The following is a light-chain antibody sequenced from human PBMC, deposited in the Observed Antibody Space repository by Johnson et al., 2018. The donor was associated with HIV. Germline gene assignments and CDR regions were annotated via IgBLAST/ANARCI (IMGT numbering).Light chain of an antibody. V-gene: IGLV1-51*02. CDR3: GTWDSSLSAYV. CDR2: ENN. Sequence: QSLLTQPPSVSAAPGQKVTISCSGSSSNIGNNYVSWYQQLPGTAPKLLIYENNKRPSGIPDRFSGSKSGPSATLGLTGLQTGDEADYYCGTWDSSLSAYVFGTWTKVTVL. J-gene: IGLJ1*01. CDR1: SSNIGNNY.